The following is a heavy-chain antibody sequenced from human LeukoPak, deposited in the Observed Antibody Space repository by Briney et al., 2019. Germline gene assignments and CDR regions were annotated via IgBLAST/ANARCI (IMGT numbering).Heavy chain of an antibody. CDR3: ARGGHQYYDFWSGHRYYYYGMDV. J-gene: IGHJ6*02. CDR1: GGSFSGYY. V-gene: IGHV4-34*01. CDR2: INHSGST. Sequence: PETLSLTCAVYGGSFSGYYWSWIRQPPGKGLEWIGEINHSGSTNYNPSLKSRVTISVDTSKNQFSLKLSSVTAADTAVYYCARGGHQYYDFWSGHRYYYYGMDVWGQGTTVTVSS. D-gene: IGHD3-3*01.